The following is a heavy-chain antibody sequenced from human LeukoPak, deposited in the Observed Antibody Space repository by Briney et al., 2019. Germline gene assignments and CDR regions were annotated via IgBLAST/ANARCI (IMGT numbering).Heavy chain of an antibody. CDR1: GVSFSTYY. Sequence: SETLSLTCGVSGVSFSTYYWSWIRQSPEKGLEWIGEVNHSGYTNYNPSLKSRVTISVDTSKNQFSLNLRSVTAADTAVYYCARQLYGSDYWGQGTLVTDSS. CDR3: ARQLYGSDY. CDR2: VNHSGYT. D-gene: IGHD4-17*01. V-gene: IGHV4-34*01. J-gene: IGHJ4*02.